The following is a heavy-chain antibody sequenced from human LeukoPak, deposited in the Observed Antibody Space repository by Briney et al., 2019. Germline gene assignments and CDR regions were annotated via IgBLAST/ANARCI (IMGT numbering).Heavy chain of an antibody. CDR1: GVTFSSYW. J-gene: IGHJ6*03. CDR3: ARTHLWFGELSDYYMDV. Sequence: GGSLRLSCAASGVTFSSYWMSWVRQAPGKGLEWVANIKQDGSEKYYVDSVKGRFTISRDNAKNSLYLQMNSLRAEDTAVYYCARTHLWFGELSDYYMDVWGKGTTVTVSS. V-gene: IGHV3-7*01. CDR2: IKQDGSEK. D-gene: IGHD3-10*01.